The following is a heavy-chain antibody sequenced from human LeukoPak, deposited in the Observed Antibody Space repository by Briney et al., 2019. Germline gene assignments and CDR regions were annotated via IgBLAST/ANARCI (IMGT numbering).Heavy chain of an antibody. Sequence: SETLSLTCTVSGGSISSGIYYWRWIRQPAGTGLEWIGRIYTSGSTNYNPSLKSRITISVDTSKNQFSLKLSSATAADTAVYYCARNSCPSGSCYDNRGYFDYWGQGTLVTVSS. CDR3: ARNSCPSGSCYDNRGYFDY. D-gene: IGHD2-15*01. CDR2: IYTSGST. V-gene: IGHV4-61*02. CDR1: GGSISSGIYY. J-gene: IGHJ4*02.